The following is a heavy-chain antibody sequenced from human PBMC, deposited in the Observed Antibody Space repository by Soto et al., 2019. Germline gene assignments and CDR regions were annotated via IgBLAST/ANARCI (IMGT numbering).Heavy chain of an antibody. V-gene: IGHV3-74*01. Sequence: GGSLRLSCAASGFTFSNYWMHWVRQAPGKGLVWVSRIDSDGSSTTYADSVKGRFTISRDNAKNTLYLQMNSLRAEDTAVYYCARDGPYCDSTECYPYNWFDPWGRGTLVTVSS. CDR1: GFTFSNYW. CDR3: ARDGPYCDSTECYPYNWFDP. CDR2: IDSDGSST. J-gene: IGHJ5*02. D-gene: IGHD2-2*01.